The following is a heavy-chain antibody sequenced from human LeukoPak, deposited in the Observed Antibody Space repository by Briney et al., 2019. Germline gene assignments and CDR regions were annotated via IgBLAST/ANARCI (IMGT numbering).Heavy chain of an antibody. D-gene: IGHD5-12*01. Sequence: GGSLRLSCAASGFTFSSSAMSWVRQAPGKGLEWVSAISNNGGYTYYADSVQGRFTISRDNSKSTLCLQMNSLRAEDTAMYYCASSYSGYAWGDYWGQGTLVSVSS. J-gene: IGHJ4*02. CDR2: ISNNGGYT. CDR1: GFTFSSSA. CDR3: ASSYSGYAWGDY. V-gene: IGHV3-23*01.